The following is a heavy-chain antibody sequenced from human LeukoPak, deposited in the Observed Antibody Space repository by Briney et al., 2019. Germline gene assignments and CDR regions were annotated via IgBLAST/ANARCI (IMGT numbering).Heavy chain of an antibody. CDR1: GGSISSYY. D-gene: IGHD3-16*02. V-gene: IGHV4-39*01. CDR2: IYYSGST. J-gene: IGHJ4*02. Sequence: SETLSLTCTVSGGSISSYYWGWIRQPPGKGLEWIGSIYYSGSTYYNPSLKSRVTISVDTSKNQFSLKLSSVTAADTAVYYCVGEGGDDYVWGSYRYTGYYFDYRGQGTLVTVSS. CDR3: VGEGGDDYVWGSYRYTGYYFDY.